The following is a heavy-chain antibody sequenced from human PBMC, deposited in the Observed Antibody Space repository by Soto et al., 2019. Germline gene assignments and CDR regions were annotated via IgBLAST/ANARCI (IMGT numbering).Heavy chain of an antibody. V-gene: IGHV1-18*01. CDR3: ARDVDYGDYRYYYYMDV. CDR2: ISAYNGNT. J-gene: IGHJ6*03. CDR1: GYTFTSYG. D-gene: IGHD4-17*01. Sequence: ASVKVSCKASGYTFTSYGISWVRQAPGQGLEWMGWISAYNGNTNYAQKLQGRVTMTTDTSTSTAYMELRSLRSDDTAVYYCARDVDYGDYRYYYYMDVWGKGTTVTVSS.